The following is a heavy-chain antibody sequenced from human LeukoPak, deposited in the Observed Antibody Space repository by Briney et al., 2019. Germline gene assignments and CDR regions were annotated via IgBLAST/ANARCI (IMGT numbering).Heavy chain of an antibody. J-gene: IGHJ5*01. D-gene: IGHD5-18*01. V-gene: IGHV3-23*01. CDR2: MSGRGDAT. CDR3: AKDDLMDTVSSVRNWIDS. Sequence: RRSLRLSCAAPGFNFPNYAMNWVRQAAGRGLGWLSTMSGRGDATFFADSVRGRFTLSRDNSKDTLYLQMSSLRPEDTALYFCAKDDLMDTVSSVRNWIDSWGQGTLVTVSS. CDR1: GFNFPNYA.